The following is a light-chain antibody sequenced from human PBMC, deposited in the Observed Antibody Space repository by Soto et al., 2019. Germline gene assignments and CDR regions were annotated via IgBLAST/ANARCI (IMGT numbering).Light chain of an antibody. V-gene: IGKV3-11*01. Sequence: EIVLTQSPATLSLSPGERATLSCRASQSVSSYLAWYQQKPGQAPRLLIYGASNRATGIPARFSGSGSGTDFSLTISSLESEDFAVYYCQRRGKWPRTFGQGTKLEIK. J-gene: IGKJ2*01. CDR1: QSVSSY. CDR2: GAS. CDR3: QRRGKWPRT.